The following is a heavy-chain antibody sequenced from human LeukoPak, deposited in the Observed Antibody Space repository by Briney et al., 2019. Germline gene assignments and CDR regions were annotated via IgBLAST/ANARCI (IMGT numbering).Heavy chain of an antibody. CDR1: GASTASHY. CDR2: MFDTVST. Sequence: SETLSLTCTVSGASTASHYWTWLRQPPGKELEWIAYMFDTVSTKSNPSLKSRHTLSVDTSEKQLSLRLSSVTAADTAVYYCATIKRGSTYGYFDFWGQGIKVTVSS. J-gene: IGHJ4*02. CDR3: ATIKRGSTYGYFDF. V-gene: IGHV4-59*11. D-gene: IGHD5-18*01.